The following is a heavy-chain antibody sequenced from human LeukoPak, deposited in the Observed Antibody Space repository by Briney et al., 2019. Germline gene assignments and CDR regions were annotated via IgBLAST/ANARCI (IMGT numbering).Heavy chain of an antibody. Sequence: GGSLRLSCVASGLSLDKSWMTWVRQAPGKGLEWVANIRQDGREKDLVDSVKGRFTISRDDATSSVYLQMSSVRVEDTAIYYCARGHFFYGWGMDVWGPGTTVTVS. J-gene: IGHJ6*02. CDR2: IRQDGREK. D-gene: IGHD3-10*01. V-gene: IGHV3-7*03. CDR3: ARGHFFYGWGMDV. CDR1: GLSLDKSW.